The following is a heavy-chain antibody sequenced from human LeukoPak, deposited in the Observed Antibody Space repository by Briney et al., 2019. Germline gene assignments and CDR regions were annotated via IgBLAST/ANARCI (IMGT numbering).Heavy chain of an antibody. Sequence: SETLSLTCTASGGSISSYYWSWIRQPPGKGLEWIGYIYYSGSTNYNPSLKSRVTISVDTSKNQFSLKLSSVTAADTAVYYCATQQTTRGAFDIWGQGTMVTVSS. CDR2: IYYSGST. CDR3: ATQQTTRGAFDI. CDR1: GGSISSYY. V-gene: IGHV4-59*01. J-gene: IGHJ3*02. D-gene: IGHD4-17*01.